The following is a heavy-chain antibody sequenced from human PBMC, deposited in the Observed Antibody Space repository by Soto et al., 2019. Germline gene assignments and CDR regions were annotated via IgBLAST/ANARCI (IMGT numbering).Heavy chain of an antibody. J-gene: IGHJ4*01. CDR1: GGSISDHY. CDR3: VAGPGHAKSAY. Sequence: QMHLQESGPGLVKPSETLSLTCTVSGGSISDHYLSWTRQPPGQGLEWIGYGLRPEFGGTNPSPTRRVTISVDTSKKQFSLRLNSVPAPDKAVYYCVAGPGHAKSAYWGQGTLVTVSS. V-gene: IGHV4-59*11. CDR2: GLRPEFG.